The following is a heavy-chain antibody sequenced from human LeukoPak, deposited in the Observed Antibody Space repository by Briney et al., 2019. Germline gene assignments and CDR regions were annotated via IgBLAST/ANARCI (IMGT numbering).Heavy chain of an antibody. D-gene: IGHD6-13*01. CDR3: ARVLAAAGTGGFDY. CDR1: GGSFSGYY. Sequence: PSETLSLTCAVYGGSFSGYYWSWLRQPPGKGLEWIGEINHSGSTNYNPSLKSRVTISVDTSKNQFSLKLSSVTAADTAVYYCARVLAAAGTGGFDYWGQGTLVTVSS. CDR2: INHSGST. V-gene: IGHV4-34*01. J-gene: IGHJ4*02.